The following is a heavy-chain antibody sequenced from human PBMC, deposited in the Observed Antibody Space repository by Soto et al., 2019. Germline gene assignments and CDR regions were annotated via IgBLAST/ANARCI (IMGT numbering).Heavy chain of an antibody. Sequence: QVQLVQSGAEVKKPGASVKVSCKASGYTFTSYGISWVRQAPGQGLEWMGWISAYNGNTNYAQKLQGRVTMTTDTSTSTAYMELRSMRSDDTAVYYCASSSIPGGYYYGMDVWGQGTTVTVSS. CDR1: GYTFTSYG. D-gene: IGHD6-19*01. CDR2: ISAYNGNT. V-gene: IGHV1-18*04. CDR3: ASSSIPGGYYYGMDV. J-gene: IGHJ6*02.